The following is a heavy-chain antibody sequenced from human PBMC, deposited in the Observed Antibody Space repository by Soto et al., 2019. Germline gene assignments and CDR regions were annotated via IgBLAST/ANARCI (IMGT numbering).Heavy chain of an antibody. Sequence: TLSLTCTVSGGSISSYYWSWIRQPPGKGLEWIGYIYYSGSTNYNPSLKSRVTISVDTSKNQFSLKLSSVTAADTAVYYCAREGRYYDSSGYDYWGQGTLVTVSS. CDR1: GGSISSYY. J-gene: IGHJ4*02. CDR3: AREGRYYDSSGYDY. D-gene: IGHD3-22*01. CDR2: IYYSGST. V-gene: IGHV4-59*01.